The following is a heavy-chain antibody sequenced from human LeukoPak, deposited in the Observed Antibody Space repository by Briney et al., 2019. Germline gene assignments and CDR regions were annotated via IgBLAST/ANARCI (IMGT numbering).Heavy chain of an antibody. V-gene: IGHV3-30*03. CDR2: ISYDGSNT. D-gene: IGHD1-26*01. CDR1: GFTFSTYG. CDR3: ARGGTWELLPDY. Sequence: GGSLRLSCEASGFTFSTYGMHWVRQAPGKGLEWVAMISYDGSNTYYADSVKGRFTISRDNSKNTLYLQMNSLRAEDTAVYYCARGGTWELLPDYWGQGTLVTVSS. J-gene: IGHJ4*02.